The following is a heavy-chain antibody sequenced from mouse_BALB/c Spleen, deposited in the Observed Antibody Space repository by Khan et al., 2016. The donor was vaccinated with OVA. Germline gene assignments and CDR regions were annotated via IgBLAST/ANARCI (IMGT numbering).Heavy chain of an antibody. CDR1: GYTFSSYG. CDR2: ILPGSNST. V-gene: IGHV1-9*01. Sequence: QVQLQQPGAELMKPGASVKISCKATGYTFSSYGISWVKQRPGHGLEWIGEILPGSNSTNYNERFKGKATITTDTTSNTAYMQLSSLTSEDSAIYDCARGNYYGSTAWFGYWGQGTLVTVSA. D-gene: IGHD1-1*01. CDR3: ARGNYYGSTAWFGY. J-gene: IGHJ3*01.